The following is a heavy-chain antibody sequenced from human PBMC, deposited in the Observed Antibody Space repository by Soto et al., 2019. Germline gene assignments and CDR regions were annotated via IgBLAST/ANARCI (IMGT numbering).Heavy chain of an antibody. J-gene: IGHJ4*02. CDR3: ARDPRLHLIGVVAGSPDY. V-gene: IGHV3-7*01. D-gene: IGHD6-19*01. CDR1: GLIFSSYW. CDR2: IKQDGSET. Sequence: EVQLEESGGGWVQPGGSLRLSCTGSGLIFSSYWMSWVRQAPGKGLEWVANIKQDGSETYYVDSVKGRFTISRDNAKNLLFLQMNSLRAEDTAVYYCARDPRLHLIGVVAGSPDYWGQGTVVSVSS.